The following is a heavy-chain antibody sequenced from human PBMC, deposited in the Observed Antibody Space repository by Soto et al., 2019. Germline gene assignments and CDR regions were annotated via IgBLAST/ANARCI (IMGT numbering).Heavy chain of an antibody. CDR3: TRELQDYGDYYFDF. D-gene: IGHD4-17*01. Sequence: CVRQNPGKGLEWVSYISSTSSIKYYPDSVKGRFTISRDNAKNSLYLQINSLRDGDTAVYFCTRELQDYGDYYFDFWGQEPLVSGSS. V-gene: IGHV3-48*02. J-gene: IGHJ4*02. CDR2: ISSTSSIK.